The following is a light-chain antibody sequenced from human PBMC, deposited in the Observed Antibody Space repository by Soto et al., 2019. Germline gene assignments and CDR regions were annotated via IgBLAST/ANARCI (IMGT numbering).Light chain of an antibody. CDR1: QRLLHSNGNIF. CDR2: LGF. CDR3: MQALQTPYT. Sequence: EIVMTQSPPSLTVTPGEPASISCRSSQRLLHSNGNIFLDWYLQKPGQSPQLLIYLGFNRASGVPDRVSGSAAGTDFTLKIGRVEAEDVGVYYCMQALQTPYTFGQGTKLEIK. V-gene: IGKV2-28*01. J-gene: IGKJ2*01.